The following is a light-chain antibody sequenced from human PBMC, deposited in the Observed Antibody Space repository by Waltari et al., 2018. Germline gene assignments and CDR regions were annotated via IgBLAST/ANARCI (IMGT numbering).Light chain of an antibody. CDR3: QHYVRLPAT. Sequence: EIVLTQSPGSLSSSPGERVTLSCRASQSVSRALAWYQQKPGQAPRLLIFGASNRATGIPDRFSRSGSETDFSLTISRLEPEDFAVYYCQHYVRLPATFGRGTKVEIK. CDR2: GAS. V-gene: IGKV3-20*01. CDR1: QSVSRA. J-gene: IGKJ1*01.